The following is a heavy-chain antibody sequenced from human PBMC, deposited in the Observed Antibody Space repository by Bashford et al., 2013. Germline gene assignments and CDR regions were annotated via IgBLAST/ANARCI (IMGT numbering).Heavy chain of an antibody. J-gene: IGHJ4*02. CDR2: ISSSSSYI. V-gene: IGHV3-21*01. D-gene: IGHD3-9*01. CDR3: ASLGNIYDILTGTLNY. CDR1: GFTFSSYS. Sequence: GGSLRLSCAASGFTFSSYSMNWVRQAPGKGLEWVSSISSSSSYIYYADSVKGRFTISRDNAKNSLYLQMNSLRAEDTAVYYCASLGNIYDILTGTLNYWGQGTLVTVSS.